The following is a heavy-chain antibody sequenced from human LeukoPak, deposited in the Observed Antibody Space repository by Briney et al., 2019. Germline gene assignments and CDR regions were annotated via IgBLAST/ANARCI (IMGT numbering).Heavy chain of an antibody. CDR1: GYTFTGYY. CDR3: ARDLDDSSGDDY. D-gene: IGHD3-22*01. CDR2: INPDSGGA. J-gene: IGHJ4*02. V-gene: IGHV1-2*02. Sequence: ASVKVSCKASGYTFTGYYMHWVRQAPGQGFEWIGWINPDSGGADCAQKFQGRVTMTRDTSISTVYMELNSLTSDDTAVYYCARDLDDSSGDDYWGQGTLVTVSS.